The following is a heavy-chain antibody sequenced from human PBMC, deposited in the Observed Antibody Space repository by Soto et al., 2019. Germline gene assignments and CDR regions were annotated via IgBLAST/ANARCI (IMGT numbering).Heavy chain of an antibody. CDR3: ARATDTWFFVL. Sequence: SETLSLTCTVSDDSISSGGYYWSWIRQHPGKGLEWIGYIYGTGNMYYKSSLKSRLTFSVDTSKNHFSLKLTSVTAADTAVYYCARATDTWFFVLGGRGTLVTVSS. CDR2: IYGTGNM. V-gene: IGHV4-31*03. J-gene: IGHJ2*01. CDR1: DDSISSGGYY. D-gene: IGHD5-18*01.